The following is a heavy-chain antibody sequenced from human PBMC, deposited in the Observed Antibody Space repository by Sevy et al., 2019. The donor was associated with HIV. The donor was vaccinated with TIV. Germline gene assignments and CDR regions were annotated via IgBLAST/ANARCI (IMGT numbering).Heavy chain of an antibody. J-gene: IGHJ6*02. Sequence: GGSLRLSCAASEFTFSSYAMHWVRQAPGKGLEWVAIISYDGSNKYHADSVKGRFTISRDNSENTRYLQMYSLRAEDTAVYYCAKTYYDSGSYPNSYYGMDVWGQGTTVTVSS. CDR1: EFTFSSYA. D-gene: IGHD3-10*01. V-gene: IGHV3-30*18. CDR2: ISYDGSNK. CDR3: AKTYYDSGSYPNSYYGMDV.